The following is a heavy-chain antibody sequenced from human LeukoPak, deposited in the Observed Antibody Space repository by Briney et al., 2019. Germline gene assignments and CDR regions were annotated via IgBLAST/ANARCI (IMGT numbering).Heavy chain of an antibody. D-gene: IGHD2-15*01. CDR1: GFTFSSYA. CDR2: ISGSGGST. Sequence: GGSLRLSCAASGFTFSSYAMSWVRQAPGKGLEWVPAISGSGGSTYYADSVKGRFTISRDNSKNTLYLQMNSLRAEDTAVYYCAKASGGSCYASGRLDYWGQGTLVTVSS. J-gene: IGHJ4*02. V-gene: IGHV3-23*01. CDR3: AKASGGSCYASGRLDY.